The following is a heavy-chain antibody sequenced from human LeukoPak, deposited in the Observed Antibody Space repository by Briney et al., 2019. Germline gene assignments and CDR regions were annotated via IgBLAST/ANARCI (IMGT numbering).Heavy chain of an antibody. CDR3: ARDHRLYCSGGSCSLMDV. CDR1: GFTFSSYS. Sequence: PGGSLRLSCAASGFTFSSYSMNWVRQAPGKGLEWVSSISGSSSYIYYADSVKGRFTISRNNAKNSLYLQMNSLRAEDTAMYYCARDHRLYCSGGSCSLMDVWSKGTTVTIFS. CDR2: ISGSSSYI. V-gene: IGHV3-21*01. J-gene: IGHJ6*03. D-gene: IGHD2-15*01.